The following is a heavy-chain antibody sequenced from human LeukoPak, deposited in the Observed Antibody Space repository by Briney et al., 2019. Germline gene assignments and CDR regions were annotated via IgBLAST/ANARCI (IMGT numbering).Heavy chain of an antibody. CDR1: GFTFSKYA. J-gene: IGHJ3*02. CDR2: IGDSGSST. Sequence: GGSLRLSCAASGFTFSKYAMSWVRQVPGKGLEWVSSIGDSGSSTYYADSVKGRFIISRDNSKDTLYLQMSSLRVEDTAIYYCARRPYAGAFDIWGQGTMVTVSS. D-gene: IGHD4-17*01. CDR3: ARRPYAGAFDI. V-gene: IGHV3-23*01.